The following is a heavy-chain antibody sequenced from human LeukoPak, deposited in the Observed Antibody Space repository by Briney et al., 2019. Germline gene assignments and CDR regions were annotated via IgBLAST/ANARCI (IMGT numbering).Heavy chain of an antibody. CDR1: GYTFTNYD. D-gene: IGHD2-2*01. J-gene: IGHJ4*02. Sequence: GASVKVSCKASGYTFTNYDINRVRQATGQGLEWMGWMNPNSANTGYAQKFQGRVTMTRNTSISTAYMELSSLRSEDTAVYYCARVYCSSTSCRSKFLDYWGQGTLVTVSS. CDR2: MNPNSANT. CDR3: ARVYCSSTSCRSKFLDY. V-gene: IGHV1-8*01.